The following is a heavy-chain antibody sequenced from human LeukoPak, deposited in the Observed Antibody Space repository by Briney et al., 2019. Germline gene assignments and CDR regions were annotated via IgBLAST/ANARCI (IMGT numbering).Heavy chain of an antibody. CDR3: ATKSCSSTSCYSLDY. CDR2: FDPEDGET. Sequence: ASVKVSCKVSGYTLTELSMHWVRQAPGKGLEWMGGFDPEDGETIYAQKFQGRVTMTEDTSTDTAYMELSSLRSEDTAVYYCATKSCSSTSCYSLDYWGQGTLVTVSS. CDR1: GYTLTELS. J-gene: IGHJ4*02. V-gene: IGHV1-24*01. D-gene: IGHD2-2*02.